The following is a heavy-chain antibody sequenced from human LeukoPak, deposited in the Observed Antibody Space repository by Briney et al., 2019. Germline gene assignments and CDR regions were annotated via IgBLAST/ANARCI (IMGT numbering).Heavy chain of an antibody. CDR1: GGSFSGYY. Sequence: SETLSLTCAVYGGSFSGYYWSWIRQPPGKGLEWIGEINHSGSTNYNPSLKSRVTISVDTSKNQFSLKLTSVTAADTAVYYCARVVGAIYYFDYWGQGTLVTVSS. CDR2: INHSGST. CDR3: ARVVGAIYYFDY. V-gene: IGHV4-34*01. J-gene: IGHJ4*02. D-gene: IGHD1-26*01.